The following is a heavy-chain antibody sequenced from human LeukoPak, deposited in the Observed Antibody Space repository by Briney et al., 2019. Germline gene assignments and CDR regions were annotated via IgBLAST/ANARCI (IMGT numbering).Heavy chain of an antibody. Sequence: KASETLSLTCTVSGGSISSSSYYWGWIRQPPGKGLEWIGSIYYSGSTYYNPSLKSRVTISVDTSKNQFSLKLSSVTAADTAVYYCARDGSGSYNNWFDPWGQGTLVTVSS. V-gene: IGHV4-39*07. CDR2: IYYSGST. D-gene: IGHD3-10*01. CDR3: ARDGSGSYNNWFDP. CDR1: GGSISSSSYY. J-gene: IGHJ5*02.